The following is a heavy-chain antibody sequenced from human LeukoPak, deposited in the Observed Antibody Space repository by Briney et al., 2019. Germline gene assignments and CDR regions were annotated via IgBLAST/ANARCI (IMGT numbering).Heavy chain of an antibody. CDR3: ARGSITIFVDY. V-gene: IGHV4-30-4*08. CDR2: IYYSGST. D-gene: IGHD3-3*01. J-gene: IGHJ4*02. CDR1: GGSISSGDYY. Sequence: SETLSLTCTVSGGSISSGDYYWSWIRQPPGKGLEWIGYIYYSGSTYYNPSLKSRVTISVDTSKNQFSLKLSSVTAADTAVYYCARGSITIFVDYWGQGTLVTVPS.